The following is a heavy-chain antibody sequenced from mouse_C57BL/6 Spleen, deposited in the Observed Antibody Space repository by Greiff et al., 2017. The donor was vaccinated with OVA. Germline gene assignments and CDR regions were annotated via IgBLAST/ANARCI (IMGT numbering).Heavy chain of an antibody. CDR3: ARDYYGSSYPAWFAY. Sequence: QVQLQQSDAELVKPGASVKISCKVSGYTFTDHTLHWMKQRPEQGLEWIGYLYPRDGSTKYNEKFKGKAPLTADKSSSPAYMQLNSLTSEDSAVYCCARDYYGSSYPAWFAYWGQGTLVTVSA. V-gene: IGHV1-78*01. CDR2: LYPRDGST. D-gene: IGHD1-1*01. J-gene: IGHJ3*01. CDR1: GYTFTDHT.